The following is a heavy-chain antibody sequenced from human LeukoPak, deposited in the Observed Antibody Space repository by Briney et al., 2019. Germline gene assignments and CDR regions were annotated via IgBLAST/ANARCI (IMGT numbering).Heavy chain of an antibody. CDR1: GFTFKKYA. V-gene: IGHV3-30-3*01. CDR2: ISWDGNTK. D-gene: IGHD1-26*01. J-gene: IGHJ4*02. CDR3: ARDLSERYSTDY. Sequence: GGSLRLSYAVSGFTFKKYAIHWVRQAPGKGLEWVAFISWDGNTKYYADSVKGRFTISRDNSQNTLDLQMNSLRAEDTAVYYCARDLSERYSTDYWGQGTLVTVSS.